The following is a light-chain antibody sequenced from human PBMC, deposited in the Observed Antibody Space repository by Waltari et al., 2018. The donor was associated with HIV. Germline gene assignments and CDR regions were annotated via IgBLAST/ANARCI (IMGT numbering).Light chain of an antibody. CDR2: EVT. J-gene: IGLJ2*01. Sequence: QSALAQPASVSGSLGQSVTIPCTGTKSDIGDYDLVSWFKQVPDKAPELIIYEVTKRPSGISSRFSGSKSGNTASLTISGLQADDEADYYCSSHRLSLLVFGGGTTVTVL. CDR1: KSDIGDYDL. CDR3: SSHRLSLLV. V-gene: IGLV2-14*01.